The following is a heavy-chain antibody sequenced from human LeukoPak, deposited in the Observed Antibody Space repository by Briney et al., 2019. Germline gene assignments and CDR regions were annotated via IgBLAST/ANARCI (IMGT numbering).Heavy chain of an antibody. D-gene: IGHD3-3*01. CDR3: AKDPRVGTIFGVVTANYFDY. CDR1: GFTVSSNY. J-gene: IGHJ4*02. V-gene: IGHV3-53*01. CDR2: IYSGGST. Sequence: PGGSLRLSCAASGFTVSSNYMSWVRQAPGKGLEWVSVIYSGGSTYYADSVKGRFTISRDNSKNTLYLQMNSLRAEDTAVYYCAKDPRVGTIFGVVTANYFDYWGQGALVTVSS.